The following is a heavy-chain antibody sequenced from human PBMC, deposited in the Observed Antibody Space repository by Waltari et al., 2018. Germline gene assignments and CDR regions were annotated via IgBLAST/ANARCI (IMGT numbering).Heavy chain of an antibody. CDR2: MNAGNGNT. J-gene: IGHJ4*02. Sequence: QVQLVQSGAEVKKPGASVKVSCKASGYTFTSYAMHWVRQAPGQRLEWMGWMNAGNGNTKYSQRFHGRITITRDTSASTAYMELSSLRSEDTAVYYCARGGQTTDYWGQGTLVTVSS. CDR3: ARGGQTTDY. V-gene: IGHV1-3*01. D-gene: IGHD1-1*01. CDR1: GYTFTSYA.